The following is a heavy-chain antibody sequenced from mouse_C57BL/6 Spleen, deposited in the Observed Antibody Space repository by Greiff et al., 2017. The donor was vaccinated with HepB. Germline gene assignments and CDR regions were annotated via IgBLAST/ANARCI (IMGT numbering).Heavy chain of an antibody. D-gene: IGHD1-1*01. J-gene: IGHJ2*01. CDR2: INPYNGDT. V-gene: IGHV1-20*01. CDR1: GYSFTGYF. CDR3: ARQRYGSSYDYFDY. Sequence: DVKLQESGPELVKPGDSVKISCKASGYSFTGYFMNWVMQSHGKSLEWIGRINPYNGDTFYNQKFKGKATLTVDKSSSTAHMELRSLTSEDSAVYYCARQRYGSSYDYFDYWGQGTTLTVSS.